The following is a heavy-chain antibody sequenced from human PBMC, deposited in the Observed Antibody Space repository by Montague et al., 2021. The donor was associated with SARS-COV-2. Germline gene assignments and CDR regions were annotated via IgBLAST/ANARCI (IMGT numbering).Heavy chain of an antibody. CDR3: ARATTFLPSAGFYFDY. D-gene: IGHD6-13*01. CDR2: ISSRGNRV. V-gene: IGHV3-48*03. Sequence: SLRLSCAASGFNFNDFEMNWVRQAPGKGPEWVSYISSRGNRVDYVDSVKGRFTISRDNAKNSLYLQMNNLRAEDTAIYYCARATTFLPSAGFYFDYWGQGPLVTASS. J-gene: IGHJ4*02. CDR1: GFNFNDFE.